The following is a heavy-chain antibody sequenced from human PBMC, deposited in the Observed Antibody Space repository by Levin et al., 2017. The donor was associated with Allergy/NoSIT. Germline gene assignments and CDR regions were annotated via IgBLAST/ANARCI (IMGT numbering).Heavy chain of an antibody. J-gene: IGHJ4*02. D-gene: IGHD3/OR15-3a*01. CDR3: AREGFWTD. CDR1: GFSFSDYY. CDR2: ISVSGRET. V-gene: IGHV3-11*06. Sequence: GESLKIPCAASGFSFSDYYMSWIRQVPGKGLEWVSYISVSGRETNYADVVKGRFTISRDNAKNSLSLQMNGLRVDDSAVYYCAREGFWTDWGQGTLVTVSS.